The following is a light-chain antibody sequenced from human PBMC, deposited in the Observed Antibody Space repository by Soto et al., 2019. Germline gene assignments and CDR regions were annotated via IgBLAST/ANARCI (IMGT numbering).Light chain of an antibody. CDR1: SSDVGDYNY. Sequence: QSALTQPASVSGSPGQSITISCTGTSSDVGDYNYVSWYQQHPGKAPKLMIYEVSNRPSGVSNRFSGSKSVNTASLTISGLQAEDEADYYCSSYASGSTLVFGGGTKLTVL. V-gene: IGLV2-14*01. CDR2: EVS. J-gene: IGLJ3*02. CDR3: SSYASGSTLV.